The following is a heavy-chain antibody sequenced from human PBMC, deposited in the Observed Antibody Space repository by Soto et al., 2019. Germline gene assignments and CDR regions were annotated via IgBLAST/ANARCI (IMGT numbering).Heavy chain of an antibody. CDR2: IYWDDDK. Sequence: QITLKESGPTLVKPTQTLTLTCTFSGFSLTTSGVGVGWIRQPPGKALEWLALIYWDDDKRYSPSLKSRLTITNATSNNSLVRILTNTDPSVSATYFCAHMTTPVTWLFDPWGQGTLVTVSS. V-gene: IGHV2-5*02. CDR3: AHMTTPVTWLFDP. D-gene: IGHD2-15*01. CDR1: GFSLTTSGVG. J-gene: IGHJ5*02.